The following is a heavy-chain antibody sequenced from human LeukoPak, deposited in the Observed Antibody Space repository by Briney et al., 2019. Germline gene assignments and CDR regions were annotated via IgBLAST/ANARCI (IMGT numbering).Heavy chain of an antibody. CDR2: ISGSGGST. Sequence: PGGSLRLSCAASGFTFTDYYMSWVRQAPGKGLEWVSAISGSGGSTYYADSVKGRFTISRDNSKNTLYLQMNSLRAEDTAVYYCAKAVTGPGGGWFDPWGQGTLVTVSS. J-gene: IGHJ5*02. CDR1: GFTFTDYY. CDR3: AKAVTGPGGGWFDP. D-gene: IGHD1-1*01. V-gene: IGHV3-23*01.